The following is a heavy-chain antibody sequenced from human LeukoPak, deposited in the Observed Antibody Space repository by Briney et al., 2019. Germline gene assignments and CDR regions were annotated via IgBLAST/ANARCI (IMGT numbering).Heavy chain of an antibody. CDR2: ISWNSGSL. CDR1: GFTFDDYA. J-gene: IGHJ4*02. V-gene: IGHV3-9*01. CDR3: VKEILHHGTFGYFDS. Sequence: PGGSLRLSCVVSGFTFDDYAMHWVRQAPGKGLEWVSGISWNSGSLDYADSVKGRFATSRDNAKNSLYLQMNSLRPEDTAFYYCVKEILHHGTFGYFDSWGQGTLVTVSS. D-gene: IGHD3-10*01.